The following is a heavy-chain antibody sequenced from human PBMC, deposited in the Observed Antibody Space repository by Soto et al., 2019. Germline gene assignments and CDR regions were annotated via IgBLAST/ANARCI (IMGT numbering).Heavy chain of an antibody. J-gene: IGHJ6*02. D-gene: IGHD2-15*01. CDR2: INPNSGGT. CDR1: GYTFTGYY. V-gene: IGHV1-2*04. CDR3: AREGHQSGTTPNPPPPGTPSGMDV. Sequence: ASVKVSCKASGYTFTGYYMHWVRQAPGQGLEWMGWINPNSGGTNYAQKFQGWVTMTRDTSISTAYMELSSLRSEDTAVYYCAREGHQSGTTPNPPPPGTPSGMDVWGQGTTVTVSS.